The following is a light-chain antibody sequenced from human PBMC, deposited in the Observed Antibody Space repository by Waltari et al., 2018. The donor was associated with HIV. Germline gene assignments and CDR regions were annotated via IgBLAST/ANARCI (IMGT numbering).Light chain of an antibody. CDR1: QSISSW. CDR3: QQYNSYST. CDR2: KAS. Sequence: DIQITQSPSTMSASVGDRDNITCRASQSISSWLDWYQQKPGKAPKLLIYKASSLESGVPSRFSGSGSGTEFTLTVSSLQPDDFATYYCQQYNSYSTFGQGTKLEIK. V-gene: IGKV1-5*03. J-gene: IGKJ2*01.